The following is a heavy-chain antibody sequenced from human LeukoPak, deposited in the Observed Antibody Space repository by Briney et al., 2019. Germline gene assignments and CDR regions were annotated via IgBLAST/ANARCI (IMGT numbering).Heavy chain of an antibody. CDR3: ATVVLWFGEFFDY. V-gene: IGHV1-24*01. Sequence: ASVKVSCKVSGYTLTELSMHWVRQAPGKGLEWMGGFDPEDGETIYAQKFQGRVTMTEDTSTDTAYMELSSLRSEDTVVYYCATVVLWFGEFFDYWGQGTLVTVSS. D-gene: IGHD3-10*01. J-gene: IGHJ4*02. CDR1: GYTLTELS. CDR2: FDPEDGET.